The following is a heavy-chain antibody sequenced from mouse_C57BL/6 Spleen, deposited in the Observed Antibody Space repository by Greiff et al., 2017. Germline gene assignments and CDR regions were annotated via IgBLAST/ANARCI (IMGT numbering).Heavy chain of an antibody. Sequence: VKLMESGPELVKPGASVKISCKASGYAFSSSWMNWVKQRPGKGLEWIGRIYPGDGDTNYNGKFKGKATLTADKSSSTAYMQLSSLTSEDSAVYFCARTYGSSWGQGTSVTVSS. CDR1: GYAFSSSW. J-gene: IGHJ4*01. D-gene: IGHD1-1*01. V-gene: IGHV1-82*01. CDR2: IYPGDGDT. CDR3: ARTYGSS.